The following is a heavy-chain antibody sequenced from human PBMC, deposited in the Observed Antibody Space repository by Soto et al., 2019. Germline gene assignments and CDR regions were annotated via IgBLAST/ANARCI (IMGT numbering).Heavy chain of an antibody. D-gene: IGHD6-6*01. J-gene: IGHJ4*02. CDR2: INHSGNT. CDR3: ARAVGAPFYYLDF. Sequence: SETLSLTCAVYGESLSGYFWSWIRQAPGQGVEWIGEINHSGNTNYNPSLKSRVTMSVDTFKKQFSLKLSSVTAADTAVYYCARAVGAPFYYLDFWGQGTLVTVSS. CDR1: GESLSGYF. V-gene: IGHV4-34*01.